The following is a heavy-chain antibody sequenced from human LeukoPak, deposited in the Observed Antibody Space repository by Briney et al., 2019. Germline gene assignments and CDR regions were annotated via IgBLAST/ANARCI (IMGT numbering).Heavy chain of an antibody. D-gene: IGHD3-16*02. V-gene: IGHV1-69*05. Sequence: SVKVSCKASGGTFSSYATSWVRQAPGQGLEWMGGIIPIFGTANYAQKFQGRVTITTDESTSTAYMELSSLRSEDTAVYYCARLLTFGGVIVNSAFDIWGQGTMVTVSS. CDR2: IIPIFGTA. CDR1: GGTFSSYA. J-gene: IGHJ3*02. CDR3: ARLLTFGGVIVNSAFDI.